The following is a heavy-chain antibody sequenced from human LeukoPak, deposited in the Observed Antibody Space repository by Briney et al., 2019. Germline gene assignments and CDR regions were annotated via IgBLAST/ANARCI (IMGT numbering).Heavy chain of an antibody. J-gene: IGHJ4*02. CDR1: GGTFSSYA. V-gene: IGHV1-69*05. Sequence: SVKVSCKASGGTFSSYAISWVRQAPGQGLEWMGRIIPIFGTANYAQKFQGRVTVTTDESTSTAYMELSSLRSEDTAVYYCARDTEYSSSSGYWGQGTLVTVSS. CDR3: ARDTEYSSSSGY. D-gene: IGHD6-6*01. CDR2: IIPIFGTA.